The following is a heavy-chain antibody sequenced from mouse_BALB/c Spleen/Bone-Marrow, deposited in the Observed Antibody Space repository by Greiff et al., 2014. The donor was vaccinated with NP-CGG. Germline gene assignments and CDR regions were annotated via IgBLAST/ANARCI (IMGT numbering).Heavy chain of an antibody. CDR2: IDPANGNT. V-gene: IGHV14-3*02. D-gene: IGHD1-1*01. Sequence: EVQLQQSGAELVKPGASVKLSCTASGFNFKDTYMHWVKQRPEQGLEWTGRIDPANGNTKYDPKFQGKATITADTSSNTAYMQLSSLTSEDTAVYYCAMYYYGSSLFAYWGQGTLVTVSA. J-gene: IGHJ3*01. CDR1: GFNFKDTY. CDR3: AMYYYGSSLFAY.